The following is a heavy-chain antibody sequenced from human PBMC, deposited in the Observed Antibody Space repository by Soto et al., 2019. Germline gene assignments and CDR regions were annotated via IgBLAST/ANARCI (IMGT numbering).Heavy chain of an antibody. CDR3: AREGGAVPAAMDDAFDI. CDR2: INPSGGST. D-gene: IGHD2-2*01. Sequence: QVQLVQSGAEVKKPGASVKVSCKASGYTFTSYYMHWVRQAPGQGLEWMGIINPSGGSTSYAQKFQGRVTMTRDTSTSTVYMELSSLRSEDTAVYYCAREGGAVPAAMDDAFDIWGQGTMVTVSS. V-gene: IGHV1-46*03. J-gene: IGHJ3*02. CDR1: GYTFTSYY.